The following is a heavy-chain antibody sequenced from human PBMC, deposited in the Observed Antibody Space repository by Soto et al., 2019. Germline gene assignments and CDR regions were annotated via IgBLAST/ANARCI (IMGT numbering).Heavy chain of an antibody. CDR1: GGSISSYY. CDR3: ARQGFGPLHGLVDV. CDR2: VHHSWGS. J-gene: IGHJ6*02. V-gene: IGHV4-59*08. Sequence: QVQLQESGPGLVKPSETLSLSCTVSGGSISSYYWSWFRQSPGKRMEWIGYVHHSWGSSYNPSLPSRVPISLDTSKRQFSLKVPSVTATDTAVYYCARQGFGPLHGLVDVWGQGTTVTVSS. D-gene: IGHD3-10*01.